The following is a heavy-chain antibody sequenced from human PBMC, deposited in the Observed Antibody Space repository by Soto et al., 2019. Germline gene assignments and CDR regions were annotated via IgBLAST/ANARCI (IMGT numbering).Heavy chain of an antibody. D-gene: IGHD3-10*01. J-gene: IGHJ5*02. Sequence: EVKLEESGGGLTQPGGSLRLSCAASGFSISNYWMHWVRQAPGKGPVWVARINSDGSRTSYADSVKGRFTISRDNAKNTRYLQMNRLRAEDTAVDSWATMVGTYGDPNTWFAPWGQGTLVTVSS. V-gene: IGHV3-74*01. CDR1: GFSISNYW. CDR2: INSDGSRT. CDR3: ATMVGTYGDPNTWFAP.